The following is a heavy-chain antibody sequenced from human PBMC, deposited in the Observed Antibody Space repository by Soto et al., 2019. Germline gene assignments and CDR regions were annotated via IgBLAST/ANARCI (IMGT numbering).Heavy chain of an antibody. CDR2: INPILSMS. Sequence: QVQLVQSGAEVKRPGSSVKVSCKASGDTFTFYSINWVRQAPGLGLEWMGRINPILSMSNYAQRFQGRVTKTAEQSPNTAYMEISSLRSEEKAIYYCASSYGSGYRAFDYWGQGALVTVSS. J-gene: IGHJ4*02. CDR3: ASSYGSGYRAFDY. CDR1: GDTFTFYS. D-gene: IGHD3-10*01. V-gene: IGHV1-69*02.